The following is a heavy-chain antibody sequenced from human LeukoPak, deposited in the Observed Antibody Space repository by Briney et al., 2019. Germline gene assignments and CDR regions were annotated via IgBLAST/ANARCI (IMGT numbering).Heavy chain of an antibody. CDR3: ARSEYDYVWGSYCYSPYYFDY. CDR1: GGSFSGYY. CDR2: IYHCGST. V-gene: IGHV4-34*01. Sequence: PSETLSLTCAVYGGSFSGYYWSWIRQPPGKGLEWMGEIYHCGSTNYNPSLKSRVTISIDTSKNQFSLKLSSVTAADTAVYYCARSEYDYVWGSYCYSPYYFDYWGQGTLVTVSS. D-gene: IGHD3-16*02. J-gene: IGHJ4*02.